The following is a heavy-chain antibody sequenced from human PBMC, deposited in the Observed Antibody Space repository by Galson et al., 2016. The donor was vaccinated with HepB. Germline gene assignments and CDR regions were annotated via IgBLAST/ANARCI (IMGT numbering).Heavy chain of an antibody. CDR1: GGSISSYY. Sequence: TVSGGSISSYYWNWIRQPPGKGLEWIGYIYDSGITNYNPSLKSRVTISVDTSKNQFSLKMSSVTAADTAVYYCARDGANFGSGYYRPNWFDSWGQGTLVTVSS. J-gene: IGHJ5*01. D-gene: IGHD3-3*01. V-gene: IGHV4-59*01. CDR3: ARDGANFGSGYYRPNWFDS. CDR2: IYDSGIT.